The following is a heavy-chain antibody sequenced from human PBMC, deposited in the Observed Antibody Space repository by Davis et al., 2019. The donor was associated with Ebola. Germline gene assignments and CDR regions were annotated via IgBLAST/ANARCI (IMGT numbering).Heavy chain of an antibody. V-gene: IGHV4-39*07. J-gene: IGHJ4*02. CDR2: IYYSGST. Sequence: SETLSLTCTVSGGSISSSSYYWGWIRQPPGKGLEWIGSIYYSGSTNYNPSLKSRVTISVDTSKNQFSLKLSSVTAADTAVYYCARVIHHIAVAGWRTYYFDYWGQGTLVTVSS. CDR1: GGSISSSSYY. CDR3: ARVIHHIAVAGWRTYYFDY. D-gene: IGHD6-19*01.